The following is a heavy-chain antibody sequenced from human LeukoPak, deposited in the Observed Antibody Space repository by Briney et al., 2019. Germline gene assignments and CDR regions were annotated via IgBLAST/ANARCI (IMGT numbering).Heavy chain of an antibody. V-gene: IGHV4-34*01. CDR3: ARGTVYAPYDY. CDR1: GGSISNYY. J-gene: IGHJ4*02. D-gene: IGHD2-8*01. Sequence: SETLSLTCTVSGGSISNYYWNWIRQPPGKGLEWIGEINHSGSTNYNPSLKSRVTISVDTSKNQFSLKLSSVTAADTAVYYCARGTVYAPYDYWGQGTLVTVSS. CDR2: INHSGST.